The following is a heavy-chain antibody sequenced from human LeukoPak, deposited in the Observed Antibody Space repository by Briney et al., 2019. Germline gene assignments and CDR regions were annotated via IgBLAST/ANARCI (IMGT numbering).Heavy chain of an antibody. CDR1: GGSFSGYY. J-gene: IGHJ5*02. CDR2: INHSGST. CDR3: AREKVRTIFGVVIKGGYWFDP. V-gene: IGHV4-34*01. Sequence: SETLSLTCAVYGGSFSGYYWSWIRQPPGKGLEWIGEINHSGSTSYNPSLKSRVTISVDTSKNQFSLKLSSVTAADTAVYYCAREKVRTIFGVVIKGGYWFDPWGQGTLVTVSS. D-gene: IGHD3-3*01.